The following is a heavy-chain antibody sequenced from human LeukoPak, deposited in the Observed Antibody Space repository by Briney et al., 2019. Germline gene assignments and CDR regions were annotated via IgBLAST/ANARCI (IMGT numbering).Heavy chain of an antibody. CDR1: GFTFSTYA. D-gene: IGHD6-19*01. V-gene: IGHV3-30-3*01. CDR3: ARDPFRSGCYGYFDY. J-gene: IGHJ4*02. Sequence: PGRSLRLSYEASGFTFSTYAMHWVRQAPGKGLEWVAVISYDGSNKYYADSVKGRFTISRDNSKNTLYLQMNSLRAEDTAVYYCARDPFRSGCYGYFDYWGQGTLVTVSS. CDR2: ISYDGSNK.